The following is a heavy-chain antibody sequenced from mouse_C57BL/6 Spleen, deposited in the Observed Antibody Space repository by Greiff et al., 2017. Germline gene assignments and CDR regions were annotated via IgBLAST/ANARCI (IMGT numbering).Heavy chain of an antibody. CDR1: GFTFSSYA. J-gene: IGHJ3*01. V-gene: IGHV5-4*01. CDR3: ARDGYGSWFAY. Sequence: EVKVVESGGGLVKPGGSLKLSCAASGFTFSSYAMSWVRQTPEKRLEWVATISDGGSYTYYPDNVKGRFTISRDNAKNNLYLQMSHLKSEDTAMYYCARDGYGSWFAYWGQGTLVTVS. CDR2: ISDGGSYT. D-gene: IGHD1-1*01.